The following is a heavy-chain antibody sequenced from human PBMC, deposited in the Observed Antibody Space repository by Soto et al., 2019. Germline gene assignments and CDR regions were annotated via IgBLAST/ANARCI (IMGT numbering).Heavy chain of an antibody. CDR2: INSDGSST. CDR3: ARQGPAAYSYYGMDV. J-gene: IGHJ6*02. CDR1: GFTFSSYW. V-gene: IGHV3-74*01. Sequence: GGSLRLSCAASGFTFSSYWMHWVRQAPGKGLVWVSRINSDGSSTSYADSVKGRFTISRDNAKNTLYLQMNSLRAEDTALYYFARQGPAAYSYYGMDVWGQGTTVTVSS.